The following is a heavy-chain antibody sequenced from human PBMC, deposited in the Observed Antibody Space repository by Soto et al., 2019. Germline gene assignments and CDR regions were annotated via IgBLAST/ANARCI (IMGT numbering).Heavy chain of an antibody. CDR2: IIPILGIA. CDR3: ARAGAKWELDYGRFDY. Sequence: EASVKVSCKASGGTFSSYTISWVRQAPGQGLEWMGRIIPILGIANYAQKFQGRVTITADKSTSTAYMELSSLRSEDTAVYYCARAGAKWELDYGRFDYWGQGTLVTVSS. J-gene: IGHJ4*02. V-gene: IGHV1-69*02. D-gene: IGHD1-26*01. CDR1: GGTFSSYT.